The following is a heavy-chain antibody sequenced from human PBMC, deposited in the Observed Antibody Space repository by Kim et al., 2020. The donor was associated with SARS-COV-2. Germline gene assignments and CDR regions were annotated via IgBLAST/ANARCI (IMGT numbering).Heavy chain of an antibody. CDR3: ARRGIAAAGTHFDY. V-gene: IGHV3-74*01. D-gene: IGHD6-13*01. CDR1: GFTFNSYW. Sequence: GGSLRLSCAASGFTFNSYWMHWVRQAPGKGLVWVSRINSDGSSTSYADSVKGRFTISRDNAKNTLYLQMNSLRAEDTAVYYCARRGIAAAGTHFDYWGQGTLVTVSS. J-gene: IGHJ4*02. CDR2: INSDGSST.